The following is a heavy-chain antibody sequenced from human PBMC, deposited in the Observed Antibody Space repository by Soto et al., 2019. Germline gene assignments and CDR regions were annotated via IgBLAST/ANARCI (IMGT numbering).Heavy chain of an antibody. CDR3: ARVRGLGDWYFDL. D-gene: IGHD3-10*01. J-gene: IGHJ2*01. Sequence: GGSLRLSCAASGFTFSSYWMSWVRQAPGKGLEWVANIKQDGSEKYYVDSVKGRFTISRDNAKNSLYLQMNSLRAEDTAVYYCARVRGLGDWYFDLWGRGTLVTVSS. CDR1: GFTFSSYW. V-gene: IGHV3-7*01. CDR2: IKQDGSEK.